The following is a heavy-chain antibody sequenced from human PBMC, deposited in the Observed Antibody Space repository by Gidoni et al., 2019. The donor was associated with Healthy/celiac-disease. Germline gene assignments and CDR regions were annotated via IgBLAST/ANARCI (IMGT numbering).Heavy chain of an antibody. CDR1: GFTFSSYS. J-gene: IGHJ4*02. CDR2: ISSSSSYI. D-gene: IGHD6-6*01. CDR3: AREGVYSSSSLLDY. Sequence: EVQLVESGGGLVKPGGSLRLSCAASGFTFSSYSMNWVRQATGKGLEWVSSISSSSSYIYYADSVKGRFTISRDNAKNSLYLQMNSLRAEDTAVYYCAREGVYSSSSLLDYWGQGTLVTVSS. V-gene: IGHV3-21*01.